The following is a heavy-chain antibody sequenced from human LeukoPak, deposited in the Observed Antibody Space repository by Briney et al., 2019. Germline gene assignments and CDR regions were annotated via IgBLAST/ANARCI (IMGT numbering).Heavy chain of an antibody. J-gene: IGHJ4*02. Sequence: PGGSLRLSCAASGFTVSSNYMSWVRQAPGRGLEWVSVIYSGGSTYYADSVKGQFTISRDNSKNTLYLQMNSLRAEDTAVYYCARMVYGDFDYWGQGTLVTVSS. CDR1: GFTVSSNY. CDR2: IYSGGST. CDR3: ARMVYGDFDY. D-gene: IGHD4-17*01. V-gene: IGHV3-53*01.